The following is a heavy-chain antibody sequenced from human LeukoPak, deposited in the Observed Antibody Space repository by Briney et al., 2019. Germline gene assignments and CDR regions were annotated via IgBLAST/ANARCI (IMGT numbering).Heavy chain of an antibody. CDR2: INAGNGNT. V-gene: IGHV1-3*01. CDR1: GYRFVTYG. D-gene: IGHD3-10*01. CDR3: ARGYYGSGSYYPYDY. Sequence: ASVKVSCKASGYRFVTYGVSWVRQAPGQRLEWMGWINAGNGNTKYSQKFQGRVTITRDTSASTAYMELSSLRSEDTAVYYCARGYYGSGSYYPYDYWGQGTLVTVSS. J-gene: IGHJ4*02.